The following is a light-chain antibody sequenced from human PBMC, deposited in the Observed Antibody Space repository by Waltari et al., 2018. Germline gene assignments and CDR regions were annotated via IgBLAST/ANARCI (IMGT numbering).Light chain of an antibody. J-gene: IGLJ3*02. Sequence: QTVVTQEPSFSVSPGGTVTLTCAFSSGSVSTNYYPSWYQQSPGQAPRPLIYSTNTRSSGVPDRFSGSILGNRAALTITGAQADDESDYHCVLYLDRDILFGGGTKLTVL. V-gene: IGLV8-61*01. CDR3: VLYLDRDIL. CDR2: STN. CDR1: SGSVSTNYY.